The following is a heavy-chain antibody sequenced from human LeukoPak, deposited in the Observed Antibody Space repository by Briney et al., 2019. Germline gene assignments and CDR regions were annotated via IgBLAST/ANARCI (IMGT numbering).Heavy chain of an antibody. CDR2: IIPIFGTA. CDR3: ARAGITMVRGGYYYYYYMDV. D-gene: IGHD3-10*01. CDR1: GGTFSSYA. J-gene: IGHJ6*03. Sequence: ASVKVSCKASGGTFSSYAISWVRQAPGQGLEWMGGIIPIFGTANYAQKFQGRVTITADESTSTAYMELSSLRSEDTAVYYCARAGITMVRGGYYYYYYMDVWGKGTTVTISS. V-gene: IGHV1-69*13.